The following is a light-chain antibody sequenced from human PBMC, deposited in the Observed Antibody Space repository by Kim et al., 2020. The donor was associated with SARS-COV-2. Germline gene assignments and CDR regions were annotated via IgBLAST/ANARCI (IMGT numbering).Light chain of an antibody. CDR3: AAWDDSLSGNCV. V-gene: IGLV1-47*01. CDR2: INS. CDR1: SSNIGINS. J-gene: IGLJ1*01. Sequence: QSVLTQPPSASGTPGQRVTISCSGSSSNIGINSVYWYQQLPGTAPKLLIYINSQRPSGVPDRFSGSKSGTSASLAISGLRTEDEGDYYCAAWDDSLSGNCVFGTGTKVTVL.